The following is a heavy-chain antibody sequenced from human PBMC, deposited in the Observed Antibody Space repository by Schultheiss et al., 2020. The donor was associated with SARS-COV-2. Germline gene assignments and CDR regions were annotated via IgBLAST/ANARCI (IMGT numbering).Heavy chain of an antibody. D-gene: IGHD2-2*01. CDR3: ARARLYCSSTSCSDY. Sequence: ASVKVSCKASGYTFTSYGISWVRQAPGQGLEWMGWISAYNGNTNYAQKLQGRVTMTTDTSTSTAYMELRSLRSDDTAVYYCARARLYCSSTSCSDYWGQGTLVTVSS. CDR2: ISAYNGNT. CDR1: GYTFTSYG. J-gene: IGHJ4*02. V-gene: IGHV1-18*01.